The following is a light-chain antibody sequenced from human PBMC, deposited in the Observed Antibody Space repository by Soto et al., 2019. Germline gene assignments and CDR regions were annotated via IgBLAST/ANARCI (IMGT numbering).Light chain of an antibody. V-gene: IGKV1-5*03. CDR1: QSISNW. CDR2: KAS. Sequence: DIQMTQSPSTLSASVGDRVTVTCRASQSISNWLAWYQQKPGKAPKLLIYKASNLESGVPSRFSGSGSGTEFIFTISSLQPDDFATYYCQQYNGTFGQGTKV. CDR3: QQYNGT. J-gene: IGKJ1*01.